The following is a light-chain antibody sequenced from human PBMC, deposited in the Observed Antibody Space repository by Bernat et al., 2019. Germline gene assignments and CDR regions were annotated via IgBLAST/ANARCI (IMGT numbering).Light chain of an antibody. V-gene: IGLV2-14*03. Sequence: QSALTQPASVSGSPGQSITISCTGTSSDVGAYNYVSWFQQHPDKAPKLMLYDVTNRPSGVSYRFYGSKSGNTASLTISGLQGEDEADYYCVSYTTSSTFVFGTGTKVTVL. CDR2: DVT. CDR1: SSDVGAYNY. J-gene: IGLJ1*01. CDR3: VSYTTSSTFV.